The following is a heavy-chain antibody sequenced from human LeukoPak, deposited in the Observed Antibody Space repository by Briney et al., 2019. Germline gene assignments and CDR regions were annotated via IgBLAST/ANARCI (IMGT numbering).Heavy chain of an antibody. D-gene: IGHD3-16*01. CDR2: IRYDGSNK. V-gene: IGHV3-30*02. Sequence: PGGSLRLSCAASGFTFSSYGMHWVRQAPGKGLEWVAFIRYDGSNKYYADSVKGRFTISRDNSKNTLYLQMNSLRAEDTAVYYCAKRGGSQAADLPPRLDPWGQGTLVTVSS. CDR3: AKRGGSQAADLPPRLDP. J-gene: IGHJ5*02. CDR1: GFTFSSYG.